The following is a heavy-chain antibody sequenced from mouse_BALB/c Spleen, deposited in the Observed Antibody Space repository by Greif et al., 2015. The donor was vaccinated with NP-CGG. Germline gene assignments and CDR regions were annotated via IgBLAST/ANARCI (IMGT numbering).Heavy chain of an antibody. J-gene: IGHJ2*01. V-gene: IGHV5-9-3*01. CDR2: ISSGGSYT. Sequence: EVKLVESGGGLVKPGGSLKLSCAASGFTFSSYAMSWVRQTPEKRLEWVATISSGGSYTYYPDSVKGRFTISRDNAKNTLYLQMSSLRSEDTAMYYCARHGGESRRSFDYWGQGTTLTVSS. CDR1: GFTFSSYA. CDR3: ARHGGESRRSFDY.